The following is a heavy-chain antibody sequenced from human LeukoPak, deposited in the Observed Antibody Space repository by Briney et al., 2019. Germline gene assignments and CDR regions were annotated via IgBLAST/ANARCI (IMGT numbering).Heavy chain of an antibody. CDR3: ARASPPYGGDYYFDY. V-gene: IGHV4-59*01. CDR1: GCSLSSYY. Sequence: SETLSLTCTVSGCSLSSYYGSWIRQPPAKGLEGIGYIYYSWSANYNPPLKSRVTLSIDTSNNQLSLQQSSVTAADTAVYYCARASPPYGGDYYFDYWGQGALVTVSS. CDR2: IYYSWSA. J-gene: IGHJ4*02. D-gene: IGHD4-23*01.